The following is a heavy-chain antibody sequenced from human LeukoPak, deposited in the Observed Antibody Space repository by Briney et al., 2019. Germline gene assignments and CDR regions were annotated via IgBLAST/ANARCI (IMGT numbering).Heavy chain of an antibody. V-gene: IGHV4-34*01. D-gene: IGHD3-3*01. J-gene: IGHJ5*02. CDR2: INHSGST. CDR3: ARGQKRITIFGVGRNWFDP. CDR1: GGSFSGYY. Sequence: PSETLSHTCAVYGGSFSGYYWSWIRQPPGKGLEWIGEINHSGSTNYNPSLKSRVTISVDTSKNQFSLKLSSVTAADTAVYYCARGQKRITIFGVGRNWFDPWGQGTLVTVSS.